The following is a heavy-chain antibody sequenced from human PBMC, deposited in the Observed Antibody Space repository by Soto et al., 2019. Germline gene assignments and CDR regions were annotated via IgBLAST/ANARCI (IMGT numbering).Heavy chain of an antibody. V-gene: IGHV1-69*02. CDR1: GGTFSSYT. CDR2: IIPILGIA. J-gene: IGHJ5*02. CDR3: ARVRVAYYDILTGQRSEYKWFDP. Sequence: ASVKVSCKASGGTFSSYTISWVRQAPGQGLEWMGRIIPILGIANYAQKFQGRVTITADKSTSTAYMELSSLRSEDTAVYYCARVRVAYYDILTGQRSEYKWFDPWGQGTLITVSS. D-gene: IGHD3-9*01.